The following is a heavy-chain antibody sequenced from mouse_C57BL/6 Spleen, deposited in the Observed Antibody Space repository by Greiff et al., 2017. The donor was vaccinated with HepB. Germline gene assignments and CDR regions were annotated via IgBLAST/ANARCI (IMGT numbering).Heavy chain of an antibody. J-gene: IGHJ4*01. V-gene: IGHV1-52*01. CDR1: GYTFTSYW. D-gene: IGHD2-4*01. CDR3: ARGDDYGGGYAMDY. Sequence: QVQLKQPGAELVRPGSSVKLSCKASGYTFTSYWMHWVKQRPIQGLEWIGNIDPSDSETHYNQKFKDKATLTVDKSSSTAYMQLSSLTSEDSAVYYCARGDDYGGGYAMDYWGQGTSVTVSS. CDR2: IDPSDSET.